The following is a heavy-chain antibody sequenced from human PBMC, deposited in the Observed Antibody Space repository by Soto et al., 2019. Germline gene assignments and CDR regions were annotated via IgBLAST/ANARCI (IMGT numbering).Heavy chain of an antibody. V-gene: IGHV4-61*01. CDR1: GGSVSSGSYY. Sequence: QVQLQESGPGLVKPSETLSLTCTVSGGSVSSGSYYWSWIRQPPGKGLEWIGYIYYSGSTNYNPSLKSRVHISXDTSKNQFALKLSSVTAADTAVYYCARDRDGYFDYWGQGTLVTVSS. CDR2: IYYSGST. CDR3: ARDRDGYFDY. J-gene: IGHJ4*02. D-gene: IGHD6-13*01.